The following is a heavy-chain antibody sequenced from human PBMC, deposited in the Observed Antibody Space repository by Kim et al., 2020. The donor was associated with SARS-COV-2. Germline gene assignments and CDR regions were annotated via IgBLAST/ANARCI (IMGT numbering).Heavy chain of an antibody. CDR2: MNPNSGNT. CDR3: AKIGMISYGMDV. CDR1: GYTFTSYD. J-gene: IGHJ6*02. Sequence: ASVKVSCKASGYTFTSYDINWVRQATGQGLEWMGWMNPNSGNTGYAQKFQGRVTMTRNTSISTAYMELSSLRSEDTAVYYCAKIGMISYGMDVWGQGTTVTVSS. V-gene: IGHV1-8*01. D-gene: IGHD3-16*01.